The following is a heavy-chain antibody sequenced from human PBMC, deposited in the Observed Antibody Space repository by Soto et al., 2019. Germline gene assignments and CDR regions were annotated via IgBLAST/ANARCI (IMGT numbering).Heavy chain of an antibody. Sequence: ASVKVSCKASGYTFTTYGLSWVRQAPGQGLEWMGWISAYNGDTNYAQKFQGRVTMATDTSTSTAYMELRSLRSDDTAVYYCARDDYGGNSGLDYWGQGTLVTVS. V-gene: IGHV1-18*01. CDR1: GYTFTTYG. J-gene: IGHJ4*02. D-gene: IGHD4-17*01. CDR3: ARDDYGGNSGLDY. CDR2: ISAYNGDT.